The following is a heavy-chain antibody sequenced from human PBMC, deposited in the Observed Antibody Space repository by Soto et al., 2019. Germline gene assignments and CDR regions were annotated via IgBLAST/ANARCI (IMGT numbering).Heavy chain of an antibody. CDR1: GGSISSYY. J-gene: IGHJ5*02. CDR2: IYYSESI. CDR3: ARLATMRNRADWFDP. V-gene: IGHV4-59*08. Sequence: PSETLSLTCTVSGGSISSYYWSWIRQPPGKGLEYIGYIYYSESINYNPSLKSRVTISVDTSKNQFSLKLSSVTAADTAVYYCARLATMRNRADWFDPWGQGTLVTVSS. D-gene: IGHD3-22*01.